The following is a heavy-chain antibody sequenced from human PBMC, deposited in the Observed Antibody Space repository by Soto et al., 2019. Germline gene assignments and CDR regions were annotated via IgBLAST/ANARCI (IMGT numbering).Heavy chain of an antibody. Sequence: PGGSLSLSCGGSGFTFAKFAMGWVRQAPGKGLDWVAVITSDGSQKYYPESVKGRFTISRDNSKNILSLQMNSLRDEDTAVYYCARSRSGAVADSFDFWGQGTLVTVSS. J-gene: IGHJ4*02. CDR3: ARSRSGAVADSFDF. D-gene: IGHD3-10*01. CDR2: ITSDGSQK. V-gene: IGHV3-30*19. CDR1: GFTFAKFA.